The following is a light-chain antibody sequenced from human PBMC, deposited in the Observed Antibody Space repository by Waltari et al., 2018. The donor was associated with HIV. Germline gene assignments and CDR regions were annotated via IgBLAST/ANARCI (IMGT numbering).Light chain of an antibody. Sequence: QSGLTQPPSASGTPGQRLSISCAGNNSNIGSNFVFWYRQIPGAAPTLLVYRNNQRPSGVGDRFSGSKSGNTASLTISGLQAEDEADYYCFSYGGSLHVFGTGTEVTVL. CDR1: NSNIGSNF. V-gene: IGLV1-44*01. CDR3: FSYGGSLHV. CDR2: RNN. J-gene: IGLJ1*01.